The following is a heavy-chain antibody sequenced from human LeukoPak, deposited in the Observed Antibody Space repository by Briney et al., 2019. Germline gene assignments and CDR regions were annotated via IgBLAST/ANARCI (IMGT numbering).Heavy chain of an antibody. J-gene: IGHJ4*02. Sequence: SVKVSCKASGGTFSSYAISWVRQAPGQGLEWMGGIIPIFGTANYAQKFQGRVTITADESTSTAYMELSSLRSEDTAVYYCARGGDILTGYGFDYWAREPWSPSPQ. CDR2: IIPIFGTA. V-gene: IGHV1-69*13. D-gene: IGHD3-9*01. CDR1: GGTFSSYA. CDR3: ARGGDILTGYGFDY.